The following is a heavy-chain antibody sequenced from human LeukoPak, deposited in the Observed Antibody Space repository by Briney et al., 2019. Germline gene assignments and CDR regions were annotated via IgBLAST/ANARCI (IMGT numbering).Heavy chain of an antibody. J-gene: IGHJ6*02. CDR2: INIDGSTT. V-gene: IGHV3-74*01. CDR3: ARLRYYGMDV. CDR1: GFTFSSYW. Sequence: QSGGSLRLSCAASGFTFSSYWMHWVRQAPGKGLVWVSRINIDGSTTSYADSVKGRFTISRDNAKNTLYLRMNSLRAEDTAVYYCARLRYYGMDVWGQGTTVTVSS.